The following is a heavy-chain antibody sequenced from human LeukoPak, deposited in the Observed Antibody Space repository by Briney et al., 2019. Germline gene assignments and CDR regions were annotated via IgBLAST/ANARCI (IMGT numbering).Heavy chain of an antibody. CDR1: GGSISSGGYS. CDR2: INHSGST. J-gene: IGHJ4*02. V-gene: IGHV4-30-2*01. D-gene: IGHD1-1*01. Sequence: SQTLSLTCAVSGGSISSGGYSWSWIRQPPEKGLEWIGYINHSGSTNYNPSLKSRVTISVDTSKNQFSLKLSSVTAADTAVYYCARERGVEAVQLERLGFGSDYWGQGTLVTVSS. CDR3: ARERGVEAVQLERLGFGSDY.